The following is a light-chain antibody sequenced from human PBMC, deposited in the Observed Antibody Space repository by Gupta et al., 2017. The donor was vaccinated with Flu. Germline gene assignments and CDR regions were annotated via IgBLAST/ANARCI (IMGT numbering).Light chain of an antibody. CDR3: QQYNSFSAYS. CDR2: KAS. Sequence: DIRVTQSPSTMSASVGDRVTITCLASETIESRLAWYQQKPGKAPKLLISKASSLESVVPSRFSGSGSGTEFTLTISNLQPDDCAIYYGQQYNSFSAYSFGQETKLEIK. J-gene: IGKJ2*03. V-gene: IGKV1-5*03. CDR1: ETIESR.